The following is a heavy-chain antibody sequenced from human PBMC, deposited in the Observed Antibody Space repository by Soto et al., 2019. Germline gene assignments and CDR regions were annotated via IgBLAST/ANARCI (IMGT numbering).Heavy chain of an antibody. D-gene: IGHD3-22*01. Sequence: GGSVRLSXAASGFTFSTYWMSWVRQAPGKGLEWVANIKEDGSEKYYVDSVEGRFTISRDNAKNSLYLQMTSLRAEDTALYYCARGWGYFDSSGFPYLYAMDVWGQGTTVTVSS. CDR2: IKEDGSEK. CDR1: GFTFSTYW. J-gene: IGHJ6*02. V-gene: IGHV3-7*01. CDR3: ARGWGYFDSSGFPYLYAMDV.